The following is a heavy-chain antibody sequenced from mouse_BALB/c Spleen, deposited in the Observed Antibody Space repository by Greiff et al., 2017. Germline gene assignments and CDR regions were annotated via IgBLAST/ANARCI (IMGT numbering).Heavy chain of an antibody. Sequence: LQQPGSELVRPGASVKLSCKASGYTFTSYWMHWVKQRHGQGLEWIGNIYPGSGSTNYDEKFESKGTLTVDTSSSTAYMHLSSLTSEDSAVYYCTRHYYGSSYWYFDVWGAWTTVTVSS. CDR3: TRHYYGSSYWYFDV. CDR2: IYPGSGST. D-gene: IGHD1-1*01. V-gene: IGHV1S22*01. CDR1: GYTFTSYW. J-gene: IGHJ1*01.